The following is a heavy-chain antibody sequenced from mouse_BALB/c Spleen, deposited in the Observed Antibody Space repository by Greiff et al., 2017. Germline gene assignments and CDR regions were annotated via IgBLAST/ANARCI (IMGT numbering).Heavy chain of an antibody. J-gene: IGHJ2*01. CDR1: GYSITSGYY. CDR3: AIYDYDLDY. Sequence: VQLKQSGPGLVKPSQSLSLTCSVTGYSITSGYYWNWIRQFPGNKLEWMGYISYDGSNNYNPSLKNRISITRDTSKNQFFLKLNSVTTEDTATYYCAIYDYDLDYWGQGTTLTVSS. D-gene: IGHD2-4*01. V-gene: IGHV3-6*02. CDR2: ISYDGSN.